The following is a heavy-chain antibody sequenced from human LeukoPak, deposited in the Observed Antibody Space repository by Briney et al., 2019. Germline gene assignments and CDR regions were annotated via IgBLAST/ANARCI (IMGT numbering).Heavy chain of an antibody. J-gene: IGHJ4*02. V-gene: IGHV3-23*01. CDR2: ISGSGGST. CDR3: AKDPSAFKVPAAADY. CDR1: GFTFSSYA. D-gene: IGHD2-2*01. Sequence: GGSLRLSCAASGFTFSSYAMSWVRQAPGKGLEWVSAISGSGGSTYSADSVKGRLTISRDNSKNTLYLQMNSLRAEDTAVYYCAKDPSAFKVPAAADYWGQGTLVTVSS.